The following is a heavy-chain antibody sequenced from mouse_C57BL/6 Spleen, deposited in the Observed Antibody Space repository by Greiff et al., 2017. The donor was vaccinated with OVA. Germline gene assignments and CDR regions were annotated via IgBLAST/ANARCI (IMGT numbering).Heavy chain of an antibody. Sequence: EVQVVESGGGLVQPKGSLKLSCAASGFSFNTYAMNWVRQAPGKGLEWVARIRSKSNNYATYYADSVKDRFTISRDDSESMLYLQMNNLKTEDTAMYYCVRHVDYDDGGFDYWGQGTTLTVSS. J-gene: IGHJ2*01. CDR3: VRHVDYDDGGFDY. CDR2: IRSKSNNYAT. CDR1: GFSFNTYA. V-gene: IGHV10-1*01. D-gene: IGHD2-4*01.